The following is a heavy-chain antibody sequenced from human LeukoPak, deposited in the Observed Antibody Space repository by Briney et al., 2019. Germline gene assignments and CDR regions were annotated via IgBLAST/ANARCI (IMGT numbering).Heavy chain of an antibody. CDR2: INWNGGRT. D-gene: IGHD3-10*01. CDR3: ARDRGTGLFDY. V-gene: IGHV3-20*04. J-gene: IGHJ4*02. CDR1: GFNFYDYG. Sequence: GGSLRLSCAASGFNFYDYGMSWVRQAPGKGLEWVSGINWNGGRTIFAESVKGRFTISRDDAKNSLYLQMNSLRVEDTALYYCARDRGTGLFDYWGQGILVTVSS.